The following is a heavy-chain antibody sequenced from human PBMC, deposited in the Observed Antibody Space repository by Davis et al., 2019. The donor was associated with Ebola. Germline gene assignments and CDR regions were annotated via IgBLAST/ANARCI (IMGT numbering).Heavy chain of an antibody. CDR2: INHSGST. Sequence: PSETLSLTCAVYGGSFSGYYWSWIRQPPGKGLEWIGEINHSGSTNHNPSLKSRVTISVDTSKNQFSLKLSSVTAADTAVYYCARGRRTTHDYYYYYYYMDVWGKGTTVTVSS. CDR3: ARGRRTTHDYYYYYYYMDV. CDR1: GGSFSGYY. V-gene: IGHV4-34*01. D-gene: IGHD4-17*01. J-gene: IGHJ6*03.